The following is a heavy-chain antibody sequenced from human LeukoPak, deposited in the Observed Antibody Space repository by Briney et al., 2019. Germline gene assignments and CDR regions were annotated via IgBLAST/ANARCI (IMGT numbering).Heavy chain of an antibody. Sequence: SETLSLTYTVSGGSISSSSYYWSWIRQPAGKGLEWIGRIYTSGSTNYNPSLKSRVTISVDTSKNQFSLKLSSVTAADTAVYYCASRMVRGVNDAFDIWGQGTMVTVSS. CDR3: ASRMVRGVNDAFDI. V-gene: IGHV4-61*02. J-gene: IGHJ3*02. CDR2: IYTSGST. CDR1: GGSISSSSYY. D-gene: IGHD3-10*01.